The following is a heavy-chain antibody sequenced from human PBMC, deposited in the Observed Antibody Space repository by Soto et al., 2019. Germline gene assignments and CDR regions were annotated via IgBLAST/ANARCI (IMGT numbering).Heavy chain of an antibody. CDR1: GYTFTRHG. D-gene: IGHD3-10*01. Sequence: QVQLVQSGAEVKKPGASVKVSCKTSGYTFTRHGISWGRKAPGQGLEWMGWISSLTGGTNYAQNLQGRVTMTTDTSTATGYMELRSLTSVDPAVYYCASDVSYGSWTAYGYWGQGTLVTVSS. CDR2: ISSLTGGT. J-gene: IGHJ4*02. V-gene: IGHV1-18*01. CDR3: ASDVSYGSWTAYGY.